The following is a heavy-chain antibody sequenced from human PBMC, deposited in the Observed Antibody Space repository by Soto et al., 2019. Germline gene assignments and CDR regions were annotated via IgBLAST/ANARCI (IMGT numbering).Heavy chain of an antibody. D-gene: IGHD7-27*01. CDR2: INAGYGNT. CDR1: GYTFSSYA. J-gene: IGHJ4*02. CDR3: ARDTGDGTFDF. V-gene: IGHV1-3*01. Sequence: ASVKGSCKASGYTFSSYAMHWVRQAPGQRLEWMGWINAGYGNTKSSQKFQDRVTISRDTSASTAYMELTSLRSEDTAGYYCARDTGDGTFDFWGQGTLVTVAS.